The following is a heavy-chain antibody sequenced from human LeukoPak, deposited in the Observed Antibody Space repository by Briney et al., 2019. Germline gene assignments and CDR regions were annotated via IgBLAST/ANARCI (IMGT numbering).Heavy chain of an antibody. CDR1: GYTLTGYY. CDR2: INPNSGGT. D-gene: IGHD2-2*01. J-gene: IGHJ3*02. V-gene: IGHV1-2*02. CDR3: AREVVPAAMRRSDAFDI. Sequence: ASVKVSCKASGYTLTGYYMHRVRQAPGQGLEWMGWINPNSGGTNYAQKFQGRVTMTRDTSISTAYMELSRLRSDDTAVYYCAREVVPAAMRRSDAFDIWGQGTMVTVSS.